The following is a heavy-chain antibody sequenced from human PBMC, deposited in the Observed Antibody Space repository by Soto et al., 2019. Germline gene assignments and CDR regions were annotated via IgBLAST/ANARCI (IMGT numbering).Heavy chain of an antibody. J-gene: IGHJ5*02. V-gene: IGHV4-39*01. CDR3: VEPSTSSRCFDP. CDR2: THYSGST. Sequence: PSETLSLTCTVSGGSISSSSDYWGWIRQAPGKGLEWIGNTHYSGSTYYNPSLKSRVMISVDTSKSQFSLKLSSVTAAAAPFYDSVEPSTSSRCFDPWGQRTLSAFAS. CDR1: GGSISSSSDY. D-gene: IGHD2-2*01.